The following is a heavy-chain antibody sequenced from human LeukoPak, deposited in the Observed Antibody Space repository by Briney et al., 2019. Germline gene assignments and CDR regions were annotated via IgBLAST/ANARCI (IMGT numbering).Heavy chain of an antibody. J-gene: IGHJ6*02. CDR2: IWYDGSNK. Sequence: GGSLRLSCAASGFTFSSYSMHWVRQAPGKGLEWVAVIWYDGSNKYYADSVKGRFTISRDNSKNTLYLQMNSLRAEDTAVYYCARESVQLTYYGMDVWGQGTTVTVSS. CDR1: GFTFSSYS. V-gene: IGHV3-33*01. CDR3: ARESVQLTYYGMDV. D-gene: IGHD5-18*01.